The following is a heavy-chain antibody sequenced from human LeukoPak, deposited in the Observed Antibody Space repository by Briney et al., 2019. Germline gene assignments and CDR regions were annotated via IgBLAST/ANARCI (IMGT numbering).Heavy chain of an antibody. CDR1: GGSISSYY. V-gene: IGHV4-4*07. Sequence: KSSETLSLTCTVSGGSISSYYWSWIRQPAGKGLEWIGRIYTSGSTNYNPSLKSRVTISVDKSKNQFSLKLSSVTAADTAVYYCARALRFFATYYYCYMDVWGKGTTITVSS. CDR3: ARALRFFATYYYCYMDV. CDR2: IYTSGST. D-gene: IGHD3-3*01. J-gene: IGHJ6*03.